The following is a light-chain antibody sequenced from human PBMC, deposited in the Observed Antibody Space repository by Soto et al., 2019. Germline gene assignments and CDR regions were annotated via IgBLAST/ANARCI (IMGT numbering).Light chain of an antibody. Sequence: DIQMTQSPSSLSASVGDRVTITCQASQDVRKYLSWYQQKARKAPKLLIYDASNLETGVPSRFSGSGSGTDFNFPISRLQPEDIATYYCQQRHNLPPTFGPGTKVDIK. CDR3: QQRHNLPPT. CDR1: QDVRKY. V-gene: IGKV1-33*01. J-gene: IGKJ3*01. CDR2: DAS.